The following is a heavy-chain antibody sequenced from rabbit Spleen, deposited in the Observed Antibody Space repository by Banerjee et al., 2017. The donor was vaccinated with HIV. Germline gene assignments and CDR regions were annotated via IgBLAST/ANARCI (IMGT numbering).Heavy chain of an antibody. CDR3: ARDTSSSFSSYGMDL. J-gene: IGHJ6*01. CDR2: GYPDGIGST. V-gene: IGHV1S40*01. D-gene: IGHD1-1*01. CDR1: GFSFSTSYY. Sequence: QSLEESGGDMVKPGASLTLTCTASGFSFSTSYYICWVRQAPGKGLEWIGCGYPDGIGSTAYASWAKGRFTISKTSSTTVTLQMTSLTAADTATYFCARDTSSSFSSYGMDLWGQGTLVT.